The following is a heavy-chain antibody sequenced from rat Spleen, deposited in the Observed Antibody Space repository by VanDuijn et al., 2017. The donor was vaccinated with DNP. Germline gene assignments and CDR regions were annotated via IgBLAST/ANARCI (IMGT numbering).Heavy chain of an antibody. V-gene: IGHV3-3*01. D-gene: IGHD1-2*01. CDR1: GYSITSCCR. CDR2: INSAGST. J-gene: IGHJ3*01. CDR3: ARSEAAISTFAY. Sequence: EVQLQESGPGLVEPSQSLSLTCSVTGYSITSCCRWTWIRKFPGHKLEWMGYINSAGSTNSTPTLKSLISITRDTSKNQFFLQVNSVTTEDTATYYCARSEAAISTFAYWGQGTLVTVSS.